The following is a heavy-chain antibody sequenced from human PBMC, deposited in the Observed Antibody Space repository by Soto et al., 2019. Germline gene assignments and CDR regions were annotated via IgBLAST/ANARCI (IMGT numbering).Heavy chain of an antibody. Sequence: QVQLVESGGGLVGPGGSLRLSCAASGFTFNDYYMTWIRQAPGKGLEWLSYISNSGSTIFYADSVKGRFTISRDNGKNSVYLEMNSLRPEDTALYFCAAFKFRPIWSDSWGQGTLVTVSS. CDR2: ISNSGSTI. D-gene: IGHD3-10*01. CDR1: GFTFNDYY. V-gene: IGHV3-11*01. CDR3: AAFKFRPIWSDS. J-gene: IGHJ4*02.